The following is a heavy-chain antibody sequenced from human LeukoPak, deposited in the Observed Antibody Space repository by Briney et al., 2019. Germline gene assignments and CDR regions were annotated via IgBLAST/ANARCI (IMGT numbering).Heavy chain of an antibody. J-gene: IGHJ4*02. D-gene: IGHD3-16*01. CDR2: VNLQGST. CDR1: GGSITNTNY. V-gene: IGHV4-4*02. CDR3: ARGDYFDY. Sequence: SETLSLTCGVSGGSITNTNYWTWVRQPPGKGLEWIGEVNLQGSTNYNPSLMGRVAISVDTSENHISLQLTSVTAADTAVYYCARGDYFDYWGQGTLVTVSS.